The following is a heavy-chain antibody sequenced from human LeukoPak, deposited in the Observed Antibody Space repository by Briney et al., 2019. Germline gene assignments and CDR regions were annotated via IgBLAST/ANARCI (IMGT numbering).Heavy chain of an antibody. V-gene: IGHV4-34*01. Sequence: SETLSLTCAVYGGSFSGYYWSWIRQPPGKGLEWIGEINHSGSTNYNPSLKSRVTISVDTSKNQLSLKLGSVTAADTAVYYCARGRVRVWGSYRPFDYWGQGTLVTVSS. CDR3: ARGRVRVWGSYRPFDY. D-gene: IGHD3-16*02. CDR1: GGSFSGYY. CDR2: INHSGST. J-gene: IGHJ4*02.